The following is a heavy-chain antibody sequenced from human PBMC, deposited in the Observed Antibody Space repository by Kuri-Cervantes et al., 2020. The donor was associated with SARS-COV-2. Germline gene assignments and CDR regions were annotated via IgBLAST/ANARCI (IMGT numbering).Heavy chain of an antibody. J-gene: IGHJ4*02. CDR3: ARGGRRRPYYFNY. Sequence: LRLSCTVSGGSISSGVHYWAWIRRPVGKGLEWIGRIYNSGATNYSPSLASRVDISMDTSKNQFSLKLSSVTAADTAIYYCARGGRRRPYYFNYWGQGTLVTVSS. CDR1: GGSISSGVHY. D-gene: IGHD1-26*01. V-gene: IGHV4-61*02. CDR2: IYNSGAT.